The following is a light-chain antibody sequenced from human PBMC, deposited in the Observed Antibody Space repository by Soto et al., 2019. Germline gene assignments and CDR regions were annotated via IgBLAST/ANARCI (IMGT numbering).Light chain of an antibody. CDR2: GNN. Sequence: QSVLTQPVSTSGTPGQRVTISCSGCTSNIGSNTVNWYQHLPGTAPKLFIYGNNQRPSGVPDRFSGSKSGTSASLTISVLQSDDEADYYCAEWDDNLVGRVFGGGTKLTVL. V-gene: IGLV1-44*01. CDR1: TSNIGSNT. J-gene: IGLJ2*01. CDR3: AEWDDNLVGRV.